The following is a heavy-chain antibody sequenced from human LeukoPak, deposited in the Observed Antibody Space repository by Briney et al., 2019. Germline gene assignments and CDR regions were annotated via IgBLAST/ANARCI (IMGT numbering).Heavy chain of an antibody. CDR3: ARDSTYYYDSGSSGPHYFDY. CDR1: GFTLSRNA. D-gene: IGHD3-10*01. V-gene: IGHV3-30*01. J-gene: IGHJ4*02. CDR2: ISYDGGIT. Sequence: SGRSLRLSCAASGFTLSRNAMHWVRQAPGKGLEWVAVISYDGGITYYADSVKGRFTISRDNSKNTLFLQLNSLRAEDTAVYYCARDSTYYYDSGSSGPHYFDYWGQGTLVTVSS.